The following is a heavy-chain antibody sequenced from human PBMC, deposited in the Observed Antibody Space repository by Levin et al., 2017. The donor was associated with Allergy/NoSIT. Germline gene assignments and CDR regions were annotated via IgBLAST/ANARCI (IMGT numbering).Heavy chain of an antibody. CDR3: ASSPPYDFWSGSSSDYFDY. D-gene: IGHD3-3*01. Sequence: ASVKVSCKASGYTFTGYYMHWVRQAPGQGLEWMGWINPNSGGTNYAQKFQGRVTMTRDTSISTAYMELSRLRSDDTAVYYCASSPPYDFWSGSSSDYFDYWGQGTLVTVSS. V-gene: IGHV1-2*02. CDR2: INPNSGGT. J-gene: IGHJ4*02. CDR1: GYTFTGYY.